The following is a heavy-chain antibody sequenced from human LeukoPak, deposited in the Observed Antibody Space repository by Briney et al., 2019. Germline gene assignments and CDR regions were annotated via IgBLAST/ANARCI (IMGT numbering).Heavy chain of an antibody. J-gene: IGHJ4*02. D-gene: IGHD6-19*01. CDR3: ARDGGVAVAVVPNYFDY. CDR1: GGTFSSYA. Sequence: SVKVSCKASGGTFSSYAISWVRQAPGQGLEWMGGIIPIFGTATYAQKFQGRVTVTADESTSTAYMELSSLRSEDTAVYYCARDGGVAVAVVPNYFDYWGQGTLVTVSS. CDR2: IIPIFGTA. V-gene: IGHV1-69*13.